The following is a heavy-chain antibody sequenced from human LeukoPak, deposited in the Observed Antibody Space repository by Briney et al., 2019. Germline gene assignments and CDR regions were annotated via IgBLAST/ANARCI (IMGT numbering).Heavy chain of an antibody. D-gene: IGHD3-9*01. Sequence: GGSLRLSCAASGFTFSSYWMSWVRQAPGKGLEWVANIKQDGSEKYYVDSVEGRFTISRDNAKNSLYLQMNSLRAEDTAVYYCARWDYDILTGYEQQIDYWGQGTLVTVSS. V-gene: IGHV3-7*01. CDR3: ARWDYDILTGYEQQIDY. CDR2: IKQDGSEK. CDR1: GFTFSSYW. J-gene: IGHJ4*02.